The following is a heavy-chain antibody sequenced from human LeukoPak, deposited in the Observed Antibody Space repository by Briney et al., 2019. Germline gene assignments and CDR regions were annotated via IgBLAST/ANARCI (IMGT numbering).Heavy chain of an antibody. V-gene: IGHV3-23*01. D-gene: IGHD6-19*01. CDR2: ISGSGDST. J-gene: IGHJ4*02. Sequence: GGSLRLSCAASGFTFSSYAMSWVRQAPGKGLEWVSGISGSGDSTYYADSVKGRFTISRDNSKNTLYLQMNSLRAEDTAVYYCARTPPGGWYGSLDYWGQGTLVTVSS. CDR3: ARTPPGGWYGSLDY. CDR1: GFTFSSYA.